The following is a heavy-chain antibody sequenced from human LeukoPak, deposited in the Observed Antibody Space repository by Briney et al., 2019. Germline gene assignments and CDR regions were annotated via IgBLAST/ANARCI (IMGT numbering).Heavy chain of an antibody. CDR1: GFTFSSYS. Sequence: GGSLRLSCAASGFTFSSYSMNWVRQAPGKGLEGVSYISSSSSTIYYADSVKGRFTISRDNAKNSLYLQMNSLRAEDTAVYYCARGPWDVYYYYMDVWGKGTTVTVSS. CDR3: ARGPWDVYYYYMDV. V-gene: IGHV3-48*01. D-gene: IGHD1-26*01. J-gene: IGHJ6*03. CDR2: ISSSSSTI.